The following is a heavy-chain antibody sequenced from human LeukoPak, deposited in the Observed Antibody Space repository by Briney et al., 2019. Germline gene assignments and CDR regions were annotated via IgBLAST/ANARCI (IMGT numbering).Heavy chain of an antibody. D-gene: IGHD6-6*01. CDR2: ISSSSTI. V-gene: IGHV3-48*01. CDR1: GFTFTGYA. J-gene: IGHJ4*02. CDR3: ARDGEYLVPLDY. Sequence: GGSLSLSCAASGFTFTGYAMSWVRPAPGKGLEWVSYISSSSTIYYADSVKGRFTISRDNAKNSLYLQMNSLRAEDTAVYYCARDGEYLVPLDYWGQGTLVTVSS.